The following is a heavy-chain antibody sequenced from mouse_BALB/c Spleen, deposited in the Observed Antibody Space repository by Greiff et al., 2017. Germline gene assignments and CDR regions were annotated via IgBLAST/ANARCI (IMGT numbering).Heavy chain of an antibody. V-gene: IGHV7-3*02. CDR1: GFTFTDYY. CDR3: ARDYGSSLDY. Sequence: DVKLVESGGGLVQPGGSLRLSCATSGFTFTDYYMSWVRQPPGKALEWLGFIRNKANGYTTEYSASVKGRFTISRDNSQSILYLQMNTLRAEDSATYYCARDYGSSLDYWGQGTTLTVSS. J-gene: IGHJ2*01. CDR2: IRNKANGYTT. D-gene: IGHD1-1*01.